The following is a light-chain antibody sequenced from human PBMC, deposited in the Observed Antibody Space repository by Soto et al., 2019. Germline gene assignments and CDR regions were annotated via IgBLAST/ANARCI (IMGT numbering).Light chain of an antibody. CDR3: QSYDSSLSASV. J-gene: IGLJ2*01. Sequence: QSVLTQPPSVSGAPGQRVTISCTGNSSNIGSLYDVHWYQQLPGTAPKLLIYDNSNRPSGVPDRFSGSKSGTSASLAITGLQAEDEADYYCQSYDSSLSASVFGGGTKVTVL. CDR2: DNS. V-gene: IGLV1-40*01. CDR1: SSNIGSLYD.